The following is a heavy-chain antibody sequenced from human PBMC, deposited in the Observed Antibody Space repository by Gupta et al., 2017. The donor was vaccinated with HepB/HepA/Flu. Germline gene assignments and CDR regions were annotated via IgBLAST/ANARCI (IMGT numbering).Heavy chain of an antibody. D-gene: IGHD3-10*01. CDR2: FDPEDGET. Sequence: QVQLVQSGAEVKKPGASVKVSCKVSGYTLTELSMHWVRQAPGKGLEWMGGFDPEDGETIYAQKFQGRVTMTEDTSTDTAYMELSSLRSEDTAVYYCATGGTMVRGVFGLQMRANWFDPWGQGTLVTVSS. CDR1: GYTLTELS. J-gene: IGHJ5*02. V-gene: IGHV1-24*01. CDR3: ATGGTMVRGVFGLQMRANWFDP.